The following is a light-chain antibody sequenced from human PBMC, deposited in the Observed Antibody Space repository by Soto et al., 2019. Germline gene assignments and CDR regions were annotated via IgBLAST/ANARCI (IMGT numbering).Light chain of an antibody. J-gene: IGKJ1*01. Sequence: DIQMTQSPSTLSASVGDRVTITCRASQSISSWVAWYQQKPGKGPKLLIYKASHLESGVPSRFSGSGSGTEFTLTISSLQPDDFATYYCQHYKMYSPWTFGQGTKVDIK. V-gene: IGKV1-5*03. CDR2: KAS. CDR3: QHYKMYSPWT. CDR1: QSISSW.